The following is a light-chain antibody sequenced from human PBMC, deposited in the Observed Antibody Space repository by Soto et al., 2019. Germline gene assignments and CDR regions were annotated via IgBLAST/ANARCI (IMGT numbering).Light chain of an antibody. CDR3: QQYGSSRVYT. CDR1: QSVSSSY. CDR2: GAS. V-gene: IGKV3-20*01. Sequence: EIVLTQSPGTLSLSPGERATLSCKASQSVSSSYLAWYQQKPGQAPRLLIYGASSRATGIPDRFSGSGSGTDFTLIISRLEPEDFAVYSCQQYGSSRVYTFGQGTKLEIK. J-gene: IGKJ2*01.